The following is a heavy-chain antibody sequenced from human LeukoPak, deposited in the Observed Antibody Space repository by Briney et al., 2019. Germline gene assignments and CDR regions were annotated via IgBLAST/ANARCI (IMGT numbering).Heavy chain of an antibody. J-gene: IGHJ4*02. V-gene: IGHV3-30*03. D-gene: IGHD4-17*01. CDR1: GFTFSSYG. CDR3: ARGSLDYGDSIKLSRKAYDS. CDR2: ISYDGTNK. Sequence: PGRSLRLSCAASGFTFSSYGMHWVRQAPGKGLEWVAVISYDGTNKYYVDSVKGRFTISRDNSKNTLYLQMNSLKTEDTAVYYCARGSLDYGDSIKLSRKAYDSWGQGTLVTVSS.